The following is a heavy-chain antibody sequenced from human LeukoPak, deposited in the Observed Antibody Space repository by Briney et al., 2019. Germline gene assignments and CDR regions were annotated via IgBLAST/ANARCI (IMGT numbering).Heavy chain of an antibody. V-gene: IGHV4-30-2*01. CDR3: ARINYYDSSGYSTGAFDI. D-gene: IGHD3-22*01. Sequence: SQTLALTCAVSGGSISSGGYSWSWIRQPPGKGLEWIGYIYHSGSTYYNPSLKSRVTISVDTSKNQSSLKLSSVTAADTAVYYCARINYYDSSGYSTGAFDIWGQGTMVTVSS. J-gene: IGHJ3*02. CDR1: GGSISSGGYS. CDR2: IYHSGST.